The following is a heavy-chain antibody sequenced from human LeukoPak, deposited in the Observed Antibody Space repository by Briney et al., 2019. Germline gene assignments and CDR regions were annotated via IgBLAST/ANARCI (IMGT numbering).Heavy chain of an antibody. J-gene: IGHJ5*02. Sequence: GGSLRLSCAASVFTFSSYGMHWVRQAPGKGLEWVAFIRYDGSNKYYADSVKGRFTISRDNSKNTLYLQMNSLRAEDTAVYYCAKVSSAGDHWFDPWGQGTLVTVSS. D-gene: IGHD7-27*01. CDR3: AKVSSAGDHWFDP. CDR1: VFTFSSYG. CDR2: IRYDGSNK. V-gene: IGHV3-30*02.